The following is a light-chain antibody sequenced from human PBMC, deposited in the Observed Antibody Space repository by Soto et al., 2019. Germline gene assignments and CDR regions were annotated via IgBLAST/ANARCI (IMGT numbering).Light chain of an antibody. CDR3: QHYSAFSVT. Sequence: DIQMTQSPSTLSASVEDRVTITCRASQSIGDLLAWYQQKPGEAPKLPIYKASYLESGVPSRFSGSGSGTEFTLTISSLQPEDLATYYCQHYSAFSVTFGQGTKVDIK. V-gene: IGKV1-5*03. CDR1: QSIGDL. J-gene: IGKJ1*01. CDR2: KAS.